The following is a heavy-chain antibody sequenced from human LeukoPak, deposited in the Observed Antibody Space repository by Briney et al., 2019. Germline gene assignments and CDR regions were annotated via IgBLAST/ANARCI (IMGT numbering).Heavy chain of an antibody. CDR3: ARDRKDAFDI. CDR1: GGSISSGDYY. CDR2: IYYSGST. J-gene: IGHJ3*02. Sequence: SETLSLTCTVSGGSISSGDYYWSWIRQPPGKGLEWIGYIYYSGSTYYNPSLKSRVTISVDTSKNQFSLKLSSVTAAGTAVYYCARDRKDAFDIWGQGTMVTVSS. V-gene: IGHV4-30-4*01.